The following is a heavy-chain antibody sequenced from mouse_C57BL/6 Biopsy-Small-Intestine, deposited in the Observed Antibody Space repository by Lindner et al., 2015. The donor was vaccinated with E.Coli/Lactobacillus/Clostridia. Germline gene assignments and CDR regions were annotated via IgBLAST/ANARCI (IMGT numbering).Heavy chain of an antibody. D-gene: IGHD1-1*01. CDR3: VRPYYGSSYGYFDV. CDR2: IRSKSNNYAT. V-gene: IGHV10-1*01. J-gene: IGHJ1*03. CDR1: GFSFNTYA. Sequence: VQLQESGGGLVQPKGSLKLSCAASGFSFNTYAMNWVRQAPGKGLEWVARIRSKSNNYATYYADSVKDRFTISRDDSESMLYLQMNNLKTEDTAMYYCVRPYYGSSYGYFDVWGTGTTVTVSS.